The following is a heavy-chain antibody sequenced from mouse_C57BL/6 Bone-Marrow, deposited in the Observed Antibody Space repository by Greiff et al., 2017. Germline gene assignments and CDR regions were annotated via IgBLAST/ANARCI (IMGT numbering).Heavy chain of an antibody. Sequence: EVQVVESGGGLVKPGGSLKLSCAASGFTFSSYAMSWVRQTPEKRLEWVATISDGGSYTYYPDNVKGRFTISRDNAKNNLYLQMSHLKSEDTAMYYCARDRDYSNYYDMDYWGQGTSVTVSS. CDR2: ISDGGSYT. D-gene: IGHD2-5*01. CDR1: GFTFSSYA. CDR3: ARDRDYSNYYDMDY. J-gene: IGHJ4*01. V-gene: IGHV5-4*01.